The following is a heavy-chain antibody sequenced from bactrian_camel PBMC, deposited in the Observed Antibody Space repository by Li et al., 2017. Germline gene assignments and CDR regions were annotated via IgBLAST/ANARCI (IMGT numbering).Heavy chain of an antibody. J-gene: IGHJ4*01. CDR1: GHSRGSNC. CDR3: AAKRPFVSCAPGGVEYRYWGQAY. D-gene: IGHD7*01. V-gene: IGHV3S53*01. CDR2: ILPDGRT. Sequence: VQLVESGGGSVQTGGSLRLSCVVSGHSRGSNCVGWFRQPPRKEREEVAAILPDGRTKVVDAMKGRFTISQDNVKNTLYLEMNSLQPEDTAMYYCAAKRPFVSCAPGGVEYRYWGQAYWGQGTQVTVS.